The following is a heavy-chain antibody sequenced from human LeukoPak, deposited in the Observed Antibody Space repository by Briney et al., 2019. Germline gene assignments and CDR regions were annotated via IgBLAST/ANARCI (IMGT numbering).Heavy chain of an antibody. D-gene: IGHD2-15*01. CDR3: ARVRGSSLDY. CDR2: IYHSGST. J-gene: IGHJ4*02. Sequence: SETLSLTCAVSGGSISSGGYSWSWLRQPPGKGLEWIGYIYHSGSTYYNPSLKSRVTISVDRSKNQFSLKLSSVTAADTAVYYCARVRGSSLDYWGQGTLVTVSS. V-gene: IGHV4-30-2*01. CDR1: GGSISSGGYS.